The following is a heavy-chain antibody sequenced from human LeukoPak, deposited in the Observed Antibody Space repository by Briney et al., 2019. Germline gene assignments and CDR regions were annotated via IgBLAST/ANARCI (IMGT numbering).Heavy chain of an antibody. Sequence: SQTLSLTCTVSGGSISSGGYYWSWIRQHPGKGLEWIGYIYYSGSTYYNPSLKSRVTISADTSKNQFSLKLSSVTAADTAVYYCARDRGSSGNNYYFDYWGQGTLVTVSS. V-gene: IGHV4-31*03. CDR2: IYYSGST. D-gene: IGHD6-19*01. CDR1: GGSISSGGYY. CDR3: ARDRGSSGNNYYFDY. J-gene: IGHJ4*02.